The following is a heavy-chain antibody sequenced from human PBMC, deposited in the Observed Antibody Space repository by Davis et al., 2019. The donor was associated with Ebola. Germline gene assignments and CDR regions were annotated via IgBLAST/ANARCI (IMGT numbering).Heavy chain of an antibody. Sequence: GESLKISCETSGFIFRDYVMSWVRQAPGKGLEWVSTFGTVGDTYYADSVKGRFAMSRDNSRGTLYLQMNSLRVEDSAIYYCVKDSSNIWFDIWG. D-gene: IGHD2/OR15-2a*01. J-gene: IGHJ3*02. V-gene: IGHV3-23*01. CDR2: FGTVGDT. CDR1: GFIFRDYV. CDR3: VKDSSNIWFDI.